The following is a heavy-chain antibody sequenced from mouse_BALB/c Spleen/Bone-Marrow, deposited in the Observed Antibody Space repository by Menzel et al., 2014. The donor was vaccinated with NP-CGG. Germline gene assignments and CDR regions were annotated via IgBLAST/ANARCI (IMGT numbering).Heavy chain of an antibody. CDR3: TSDYDDY. V-gene: IGHV1-5*01. CDR1: GYTFTSYW. J-gene: IGHJ2*01. D-gene: IGHD2-4*01. CDR2: IYPGNSDT. Sequence: VQLQQSGPELVKPGASVKMSCKASGYTFTSYWMHWVKQRPGQDLEWIGAIYPGNSDTSYNQKFKGKAKLTAVTSTSTAYMELSSLTNEDSAVYYRTSDYDDYWGQGTTLTVSS.